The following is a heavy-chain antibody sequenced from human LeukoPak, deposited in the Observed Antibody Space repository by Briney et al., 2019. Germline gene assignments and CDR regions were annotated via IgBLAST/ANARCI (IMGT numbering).Heavy chain of an antibody. CDR3: ARVVIPSYGMDV. CDR2: MNPNSGNT. V-gene: IGHV1-8*01. Sequence: ASVKVSCKASGYTFTSYDINWVRQATGQGLEWMGWMNPNSGNTGYAQKFQGRVTMTRNTSISTAYMELSSLRSEDTAVYYCARVVIPSYGMDVWGQGTTVTVSS. J-gene: IGHJ6*02. CDR1: GYTFTSYD.